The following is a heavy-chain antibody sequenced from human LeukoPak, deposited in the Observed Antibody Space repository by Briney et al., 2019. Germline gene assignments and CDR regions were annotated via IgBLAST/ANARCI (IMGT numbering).Heavy chain of an antibody. V-gene: IGHV1-2*02. D-gene: IGHD6-6*01. J-gene: IGHJ4*02. CDR2: VNPNSGGT. Sequence: ASVKVSCKASGYTLTGYHIHWVRQAPGQGLEWMGWVNPNSGGTNYAQKFQGRVTMTRDTSISTAYMELSSLRSDDTAFYHCARGGEIAARPFDYWGQGTLVTFSS. CDR3: ARGGEIAARPFDY. CDR1: GYTLTGYH.